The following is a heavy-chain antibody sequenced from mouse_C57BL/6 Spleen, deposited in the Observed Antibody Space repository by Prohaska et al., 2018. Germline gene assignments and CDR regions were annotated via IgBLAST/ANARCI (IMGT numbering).Heavy chain of an antibody. CDR2: IYPGDGDT. J-gene: IGHJ1*03. D-gene: IGHD1-1*01. V-gene: IGHV1-82*01. Sequence: LKISCKASGYAFSSSWMNWVKQRPGKGLEWIGRIYPGDGDTNYNGKFKGKATLTADKSSSTAYMQLSSLTSEDSAVYFCARFYYGSSWYFDVWGTGTTVTVSS. CDR1: GYAFSSSW. CDR3: ARFYYGSSWYFDV.